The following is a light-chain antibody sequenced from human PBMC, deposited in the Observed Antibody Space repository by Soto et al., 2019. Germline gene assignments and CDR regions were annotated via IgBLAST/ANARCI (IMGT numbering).Light chain of an antibody. CDR3: AASVGSLKGVV. CDR2: NNN. Sequence: QSVLTQPPSASRTPGQRVTLSCSGSSSNIGSNTVNWYQQFPGTAPKLLMYNNNQRPSGVPDRFSGSKSGTSASLAISGLQSEDESDYYCAASVGSLKGVVFGGGTKLTVL. V-gene: IGLV1-44*01. CDR1: SSNIGSNT. J-gene: IGLJ2*01.